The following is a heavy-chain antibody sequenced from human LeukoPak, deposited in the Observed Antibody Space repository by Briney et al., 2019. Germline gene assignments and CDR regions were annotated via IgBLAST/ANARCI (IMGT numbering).Heavy chain of an antibody. J-gene: IGHJ4*02. D-gene: IGHD6-19*01. V-gene: IGHV3-21*04. Sequence: GGSLRLSCAASGFTFSSYSMNWVRQAPGKGLEWVSSISSSSSYIYYADSVKGRFTISRDNSKNTLYLQMNSLRAEDTAVYYCAKLAVAGPSFDYWGQGTLVTVSS. CDR3: AKLAVAGPSFDY. CDR1: GFTFSSYS. CDR2: ISSSSSYI.